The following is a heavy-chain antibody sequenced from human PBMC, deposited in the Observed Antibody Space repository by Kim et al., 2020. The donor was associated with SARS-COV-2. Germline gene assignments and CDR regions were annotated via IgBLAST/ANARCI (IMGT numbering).Heavy chain of an antibody. CDR2: ISYDGSNK. CDR1: GFTFSSYA. V-gene: IGHV3-30-3*01. CDR3: VRDEPRQDCGGDCYLQ. J-gene: IGHJ4*02. Sequence: GGSLRLSCAASGFTFSSYAMHWVRQAPGKGLEWVAVISYDGSNKYYADSVKGRFTISRDNSKNTLYMQMNSLRAEDTAVYYCVRDEPRQDCGGDCYLQWGQGTLVTVSS. D-gene: IGHD2-21*01.